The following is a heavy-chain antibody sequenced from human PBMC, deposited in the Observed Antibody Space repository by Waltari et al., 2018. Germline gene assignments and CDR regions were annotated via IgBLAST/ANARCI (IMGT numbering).Heavy chain of an antibody. CDR2: ISSSSSYI. CDR1: GLTFSSYS. V-gene: IGHV3-21*01. J-gene: IGHJ2*01. Sequence: EVQLVESGGGLVKPGGSLRLSCAASGLTFSSYSMTWFRKAPGKGLEWVSAISSSSSYIYYTDSVKGRFTISRDNAKNSLYLQMNSLRAEDTAVYYCARVGSEAAAGGYWYFDLWGRGTLVTVSS. CDR3: ARVGSEAAAGGYWYFDL. D-gene: IGHD6-13*01.